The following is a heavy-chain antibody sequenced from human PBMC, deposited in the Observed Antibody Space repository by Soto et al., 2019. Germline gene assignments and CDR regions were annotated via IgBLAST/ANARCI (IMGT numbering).Heavy chain of an antibody. CDR2: DSGSGGST. Sequence: PGGSLRLSCAGSGFTFSSYAMSWARQARGKWLEWVSADSGSGGSTCYADCVKGRFTISRDNSKNTLYLQMNSLRAEDTAVYYCAKDRSTVKGYFDYWGQGTLVTVSS. CDR1: GFTFSSYA. J-gene: IGHJ4*02. D-gene: IGHD4-4*01. V-gene: IGHV3-23*01. CDR3: AKDRSTVKGYFDY.